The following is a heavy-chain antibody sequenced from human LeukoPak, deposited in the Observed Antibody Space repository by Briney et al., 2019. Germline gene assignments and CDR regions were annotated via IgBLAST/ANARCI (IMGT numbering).Heavy chain of an antibody. Sequence: GGSLRLSCAASGFTFSSYAMSWVRQAPGKGLEWVSAISGSGGSTYYADSVKGRFTISRDNSKNTLYLQMNSLRAEDTAVYYCAKLTGGSYYEYNFDYWGQGTLVTVSS. CDR2: ISGSGGST. CDR1: GFTFSSYA. J-gene: IGHJ4*02. V-gene: IGHV3-23*01. D-gene: IGHD1-26*01. CDR3: AKLTGGSYYEYNFDY.